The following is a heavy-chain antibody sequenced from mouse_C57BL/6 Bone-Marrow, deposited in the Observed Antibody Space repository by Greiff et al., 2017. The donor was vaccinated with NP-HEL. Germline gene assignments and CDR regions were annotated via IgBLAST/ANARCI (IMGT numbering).Heavy chain of an antibody. J-gene: IGHJ4*01. D-gene: IGHD2-4*01. CDR3: ARDYDGGYYYAMDY. CDR2: IDPSDSYT. CDR1: GYTFTSYW. V-gene: IGHV1-69*01. Sequence: VKLQQPGAELVMPGASVKLSCKASGYTFTSYWMHWVKQRPGQGLEWIGEIDPSDSYTNYNQKFKGKSTLTVDKSSSTAYMQLSSLTSEDSAVYYCARDYDGGYYYAMDYWGQGTSVTVSS.